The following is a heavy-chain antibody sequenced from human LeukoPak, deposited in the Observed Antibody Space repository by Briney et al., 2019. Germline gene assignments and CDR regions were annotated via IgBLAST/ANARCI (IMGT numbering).Heavy chain of an antibody. J-gene: IGHJ4*02. V-gene: IGHV3-23*01. CDR2: ISGSGTGT. CDR3: AKLSAYDQRCLFDY. D-gene: IGHD5-12*01. Sequence: SGGSLRLSCAASGFTFSSYVMSWVRQAPGKGLEWVSTISGSGTGTFYADSAKGRFTISRDNSKNTLYLQMNSLRAEDTAVYYCAKLSAYDQRCLFDYWGQGTLVTVSS. CDR1: GFTFSSYV.